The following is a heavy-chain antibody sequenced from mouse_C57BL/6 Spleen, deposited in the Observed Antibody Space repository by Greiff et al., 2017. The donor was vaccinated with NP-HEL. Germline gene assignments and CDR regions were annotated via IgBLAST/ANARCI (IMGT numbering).Heavy chain of an antibody. CDR1: GFSLTSYG. V-gene: IGHV2-5*01. CDR3: ANYYDYDAGFAY. CDR2: IWRGGST. Sequence: VHLVESGPGLVQPSQSLSITCTVSGFSLTSYGVHWVRQSPGKGLEWLGVIWRGGSTDYNAAFMSRLSITKDNSKSQVFFKMNSLQADDTAIYYCANYYDYDAGFAYWGQGTLVTVSA. D-gene: IGHD2-4*01. J-gene: IGHJ3*01.